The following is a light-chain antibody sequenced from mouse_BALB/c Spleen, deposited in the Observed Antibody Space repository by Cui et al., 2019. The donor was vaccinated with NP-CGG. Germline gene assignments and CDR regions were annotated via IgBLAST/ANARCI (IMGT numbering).Light chain of an antibody. CDR2: STN. CDR3: ALWYSNHWV. CDR1: TGAVITSNY. Sequence: QAVVTQESALTTSPGETVTLTCRSSTGAVITSNYANWVQEKPDHLFTGLIGSTNNRAPGVPARFSGSLIGDKAALTITGAQTEDEAIYFCALWYSNHWVVGGGTKLTVL. V-gene: IGLV1*01. J-gene: IGLJ1*01.